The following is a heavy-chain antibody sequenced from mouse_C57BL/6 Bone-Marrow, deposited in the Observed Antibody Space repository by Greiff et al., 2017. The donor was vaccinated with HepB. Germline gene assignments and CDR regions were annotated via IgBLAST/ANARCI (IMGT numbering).Heavy chain of an antibody. CDR2: IYPGSGST. V-gene: IGHV1-55*01. J-gene: IGHJ3*01. CDR3: ARVRLRRGAWFAY. CDR1: GYTFTSYW. D-gene: IGHD2-4*01. Sequence: QVQLQQPGAELVKPGASVKMSCKASGYTFTSYWITWVKQRPGQGLEWIGDIYPGSGSTNYNEKFKSKATLTVDTSSSTAYMQLSSLTSEDSAVYYCARVRLRRGAWFAYWGQGTLVTVSA.